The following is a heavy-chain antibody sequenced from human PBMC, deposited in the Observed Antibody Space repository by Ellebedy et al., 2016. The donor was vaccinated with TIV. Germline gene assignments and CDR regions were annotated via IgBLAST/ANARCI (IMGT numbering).Heavy chain of an antibody. CDR3: ARVSWGFGYYFDY. D-gene: IGHD3-16*01. V-gene: IGHV4-39*07. CDR2: IYYSGST. CDR1: GGSISSYY. Sequence: MPSETLSLTCTVSGGSISSYYWGWIRQPPGKGLEWIGSIYYSGSTYYNPSLKSRVTISVDTSKNQFSLKLSSVTAADTAVYYCARVSWGFGYYFDYWGQGTLVTVSS. J-gene: IGHJ4*02.